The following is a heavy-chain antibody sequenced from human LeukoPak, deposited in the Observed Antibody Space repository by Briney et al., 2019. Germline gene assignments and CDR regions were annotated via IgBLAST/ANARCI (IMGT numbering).Heavy chain of an antibody. V-gene: IGHV3-21*01. D-gene: IGHD6-13*01. CDR1: GFTFSSYS. J-gene: IGHJ4*02. Sequence: GGSLRLSCAASGFTFSSYSMNWVRQAPGKGLEWVSSISSSSSYIYYADSVKGRFTISRDNAKNSLYLQMNSLRAEDTAVYYCARAEGIAAAGLWGQGTLVTVSS. CDR3: ARAEGIAAAGL. CDR2: ISSSSSYI.